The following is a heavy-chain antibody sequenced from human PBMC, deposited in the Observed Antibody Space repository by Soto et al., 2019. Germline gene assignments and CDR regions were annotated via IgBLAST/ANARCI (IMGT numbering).Heavy chain of an antibody. J-gene: IGHJ4*02. D-gene: IGHD6-19*01. CDR1: GFTFSSSW. CDR3: VRRLPVAGTYDF. CDR2: FNGDGSSV. Sequence: GGSLRLSCAASGFTFSSSWMHWVRQAPGKGLVWVSRFNGDGSSVNYADFAKGRFTISRDNAKNTLYLEMKNLRAEDTAVYYCVRRLPVAGTYDFWGQGTLVTVSS. V-gene: IGHV3-74*01.